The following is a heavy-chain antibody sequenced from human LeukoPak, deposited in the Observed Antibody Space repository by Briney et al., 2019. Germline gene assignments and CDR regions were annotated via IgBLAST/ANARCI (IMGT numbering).Heavy chain of an antibody. CDR3: TTELGYCSGGSWYSRSDYFDY. V-gene: IGHV3-15*01. D-gene: IGHD2-15*01. Sequence: PGGSLRLSCAASGFTFSNAWMSWVRQAPGKGLEWVCRIKSKTDGGTTDYAAPVKGRFTISRDDSKNTLYLQMNSLKTGDTAVYYCTTELGYCSGGSWYSRSDYFDYWGQGTLVTVSS. CDR1: GFTFSNAW. CDR2: IKSKTDGGTT. J-gene: IGHJ4*02.